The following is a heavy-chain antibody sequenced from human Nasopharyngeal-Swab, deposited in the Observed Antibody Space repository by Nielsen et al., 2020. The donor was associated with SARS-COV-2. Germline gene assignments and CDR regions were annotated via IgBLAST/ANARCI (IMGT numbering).Heavy chain of an antibody. CDR3: TTDIVGATHYGMDV. J-gene: IGHJ6*02. V-gene: IGHV3-15*01. CDR1: GFTFSNAW. D-gene: IGHD1-26*01. Sequence: GESLKISCAASGFTFSNAWMSWVRQAPGKGLEWVGRIKSKTDGGTTDYAAPVKGRFTISRDDSKNTLYLQMNSLKTEDTAVYYCTTDIVGATHYGMDVWGQGTTVTVSS. CDR2: IKSKTDGGTT.